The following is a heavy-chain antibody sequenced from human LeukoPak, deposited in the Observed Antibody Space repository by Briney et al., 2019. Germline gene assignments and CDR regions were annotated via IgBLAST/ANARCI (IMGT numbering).Heavy chain of an antibody. J-gene: IGHJ3*02. D-gene: IGHD3-10*01. CDR2: ISSSGSSI. V-gene: IGHV3-48*01. Sequence: GGSLRLSCAASGFTFSTYNMNWVRQAPGKGLEWVSYISSSGSSIYYADSVKGRFTISRDNAKNSLYLQMNSLRAEDTAVYYCARARATMVRGIVLLRRNDAFDIWGQGTMVTVSS. CDR3: ARARATMVRGIVLLRRNDAFDI. CDR1: GFTFSTYN.